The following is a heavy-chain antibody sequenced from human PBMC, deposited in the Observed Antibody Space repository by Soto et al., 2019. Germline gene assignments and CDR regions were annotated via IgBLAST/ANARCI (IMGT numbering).Heavy chain of an antibody. CDR2: IYYAGST. V-gene: IGHV4-59*08. CDR1: GGSMISYY. CDR3: GRNALYLHLDY. J-gene: IGHJ4*02. Sequence: SETLSLTCTVSGGSMISYYWSWIRQPPGRGLQWIGFIYYAGSTKYNPSLNSRVPISVDTSKNQFSLTLSSVTAADTALYYCGRNALYLHLDYWGQGTLVTVSS. D-gene: IGHD2-2*02.